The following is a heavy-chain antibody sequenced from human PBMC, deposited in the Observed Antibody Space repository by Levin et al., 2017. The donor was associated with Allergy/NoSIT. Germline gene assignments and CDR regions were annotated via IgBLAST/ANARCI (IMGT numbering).Heavy chain of an antibody. CDR1: GGSFSGYY. V-gene: IGHV4-34*01. CDR3: AREWAQAVAGYFDY. CDR2: INHSGST. J-gene: IGHJ4*02. D-gene: IGHD6-19*01. Sequence: SETLSLTCAVYGGSFSGYYWSWIRQPPGKGLEWIGEINHSGSTNYNPSLKSRVTISVDTSKNQFSLKLSSVTAADTAVYYCAREWAQAVAGYFDYWGQGTLVTVSS.